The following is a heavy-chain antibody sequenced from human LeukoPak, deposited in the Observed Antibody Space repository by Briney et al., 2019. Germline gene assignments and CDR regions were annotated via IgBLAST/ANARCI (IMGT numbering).Heavy chain of an antibody. CDR1: GFTFSSYS. CDR2: ISSSSSTI. D-gene: IGHD2-2*01. Sequence: PGGSLRLSCAASGFTFSSYSMNWVRQAPGKGLEWVSYISSSSSTIYYADSVKGRFTISRDNAKNSLYLQMNSLRDEDTAVYYCARDQLFDIVVVPLFDPWGQGTLVTVSS. CDR3: ARDQLFDIVVVPLFDP. V-gene: IGHV3-48*02. J-gene: IGHJ5*02.